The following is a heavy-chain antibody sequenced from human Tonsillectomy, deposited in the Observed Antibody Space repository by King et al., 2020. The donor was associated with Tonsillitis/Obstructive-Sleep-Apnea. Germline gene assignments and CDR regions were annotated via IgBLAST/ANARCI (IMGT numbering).Heavy chain of an antibody. D-gene: IGHD3-22*01. CDR3: AKETYYYDSSGYDAFDI. CDR1: GFTFSSYG. Sequence: VQLVESGGGVVQPGGSLRLSCAASGFTFSSYGMHWVRQAPGKGLEWVAVISYDGSNKYYADSVKGRFTISRDNSKNTLYLQMNSLRAEDTAVYYCAKETYYYDSSGYDAFDIWGQGTMVTVSS. V-gene: IGHV3-30*18. CDR2: ISYDGSNK. J-gene: IGHJ3*02.